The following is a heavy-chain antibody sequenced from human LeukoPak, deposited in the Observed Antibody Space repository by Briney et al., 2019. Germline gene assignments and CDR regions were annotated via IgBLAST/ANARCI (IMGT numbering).Heavy chain of an antibody. CDR3: AREPYYYDSSGYYYFS. CDR2: IIPIFGTA. D-gene: IGHD3-22*01. Sequence: GASAKVSCKASGYTFSSYGFSWVRQAPGQGLEWMGGIIPIFGTANYAQKFQGRVTITADESTSTAYMELSSLRSEDTAVYYCAREPYYYDSSGYYYFSWGQGTLVTVSS. V-gene: IGHV1-69*13. J-gene: IGHJ5*02. CDR1: GYTFSSYG.